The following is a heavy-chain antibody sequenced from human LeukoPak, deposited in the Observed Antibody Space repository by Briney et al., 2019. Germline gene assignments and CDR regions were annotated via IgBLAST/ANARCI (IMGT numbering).Heavy chain of an antibody. V-gene: IGHV4-59*01. Sequence: SETLSLTCTVSGGSICSYYWSWIREPPGKGLEWIGYIYYSGSTNYNPSLKSRVTISVDTSKNQFSLKLSSVTAADTAVYYCAREGAAGTAWGQGTLVTVSS. CDR3: AREGAAGTA. CDR1: GGSICSYY. D-gene: IGHD6-13*01. J-gene: IGHJ4*02. CDR2: IYYSGST.